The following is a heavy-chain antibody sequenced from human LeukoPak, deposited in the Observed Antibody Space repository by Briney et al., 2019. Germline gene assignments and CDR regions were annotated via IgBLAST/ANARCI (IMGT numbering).Heavy chain of an antibody. CDR3: AKVPTSYYDSSGYPKGWFNT. V-gene: IGHV3-23*01. CDR1: RLTFSIYA. Sequence: GRCLRLSCAASRLTFSIYAMRCVSHAAGKVSEWDAATRGSGGSTYYADSVKGRFTISRDNSKNTLYLQMNSLRVEDTAVYYCAKVPTSYYDSSGYPKGWFNTWGQGTLVTVSS. J-gene: IGHJ5*02. D-gene: IGHD3-22*01. CDR2: TRGSGGST.